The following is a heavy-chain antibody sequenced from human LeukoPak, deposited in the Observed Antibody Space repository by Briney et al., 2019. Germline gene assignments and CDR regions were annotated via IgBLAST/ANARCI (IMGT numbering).Heavy chain of an antibody. Sequence: ASVKVSCKASGYTFTSYGISWVRQAPGQGLEWMGWISAYNGNTNYAQKLQGRVTMTTDTSTSTAYMELRSLRSDDTAVYYCARPRGSSSRYYYYYMDVWGKGTTVTVSS. J-gene: IGHJ6*03. CDR2: ISAYNGNT. CDR1: GYTFTSYG. D-gene: IGHD6-13*01. CDR3: ARPRGSSSRYYYYYMDV. V-gene: IGHV1-18*01.